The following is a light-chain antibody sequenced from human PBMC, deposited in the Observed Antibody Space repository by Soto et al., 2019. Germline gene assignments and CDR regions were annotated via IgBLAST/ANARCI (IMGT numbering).Light chain of an antibody. CDR3: QQRSNWPST. J-gene: IGKJ4*01. V-gene: IGKV3-11*01. CDR1: QSVSSY. CDR2: DAS. Sequence: EIVLTQSPATLSLSPGDRATLSCRASQSVSSYLAWYQQKPGQAPRLLIYDASNRASGIPARFSGSGSGTDFTLTITSLVPEDFAVYYCQQRSNWPSTFGGGTTVEIK.